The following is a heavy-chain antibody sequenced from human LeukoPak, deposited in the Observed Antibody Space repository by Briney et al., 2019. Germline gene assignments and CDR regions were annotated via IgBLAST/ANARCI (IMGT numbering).Heavy chain of an antibody. J-gene: IGHJ6*02. CDR3: ARFRSAYYDSSGYYSYYYYGMDV. CDR1: GGSISSYY. D-gene: IGHD3-22*01. Sequence: SETLSLTCTVSGGSISSYYWSWIRQPPGKGLEWIGYIYYSGSTNYNPSLKSRVTISVDTSKNQFSLKLSSVTAADTAVYYCARFRSAYYDSSGYYSYYYYGMDVWGQGTTVTVSS. V-gene: IGHV4-59*12. CDR2: IYYSGST.